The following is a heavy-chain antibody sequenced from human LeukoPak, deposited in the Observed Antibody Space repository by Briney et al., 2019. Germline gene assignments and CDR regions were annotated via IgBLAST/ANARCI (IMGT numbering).Heavy chain of an antibody. V-gene: IGHV3-48*01. CDR2: ITSNSGTI. CDR3: ARVAPGHDIGRGYFDY. D-gene: IGHD2-21*01. CDR1: GFTFSIYS. Sequence: GGSLRLSCAASGFTFSIYSMNWVCQAPGKGLEWISYITSNSGTIYYTDSVKGRFTISRDNAKNSLYLQMNSLRAEDTAVYYCARVAPGHDIGRGYFDYWGQGTLVTVSS. J-gene: IGHJ4*02.